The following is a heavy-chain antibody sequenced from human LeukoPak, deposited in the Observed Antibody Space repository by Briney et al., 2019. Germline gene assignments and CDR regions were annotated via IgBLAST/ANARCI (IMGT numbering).Heavy chain of an antibody. CDR3: ARRYDSSGCVPLFDY. J-gene: IGHJ4*02. V-gene: IGHV4-59*08. D-gene: IGHD3-22*01. CDR1: GGSMSNYY. CDR2: IYYSGNT. Sequence: SETLSLTCTVSGGSMSNYYWSWIRQPPGKGLEWIGFIYYSGNTNYNPSLKSRVTISVDTSRNQFSLKLSSVTAADTAVYYCARRYDSSGCVPLFDYWGQGALVTVSS.